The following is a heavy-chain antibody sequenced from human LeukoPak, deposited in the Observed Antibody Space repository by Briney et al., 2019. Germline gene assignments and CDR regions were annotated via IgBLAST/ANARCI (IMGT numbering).Heavy chain of an antibody. CDR3: TRGALTGTTFLRY. V-gene: IGHV1-18*01. J-gene: IGHJ4*02. Sequence: ASVTVSCKASGYTFTSYGINWVRQAPGQGLEWMGWISAYNGKTNYAQKLQGRVTMTTDTSTSTAYIELRSPTSDDTAVYYCTRGALTGTTFLRYCGQGTLVTVSS. CDR1: GYTFTSYG. D-gene: IGHD1-1*01. CDR2: ISAYNGKT.